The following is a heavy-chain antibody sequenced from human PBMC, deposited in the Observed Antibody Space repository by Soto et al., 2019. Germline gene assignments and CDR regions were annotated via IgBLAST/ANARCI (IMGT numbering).Heavy chain of an antibody. CDR2: IWYDGSNK. CDR1: GYTCTTWC. V-gene: IGHV3-33*06. Sequence: SCKPSGYTCTTWCINWVRQAPGKGLEWVAVIWYDGSNKYYADSVKGRFTISRDNSKNTLYLQMNSLRAEDTAVYYCAKVGHFDWSLDYSGGQGTLVTVSS. J-gene: IGHJ4*02. D-gene: IGHD3-9*01. CDR3: AKVGHFDWSLDYS.